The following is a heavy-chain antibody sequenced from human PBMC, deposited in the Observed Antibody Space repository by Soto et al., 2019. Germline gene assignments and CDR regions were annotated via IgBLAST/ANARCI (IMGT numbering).Heavy chain of an antibody. CDR2: VSGSGGGT. CDR1: GFAFSAYA. J-gene: IGHJ4*02. CDR3: AKALFNSTYGDYVDS. V-gene: IGHV3-23*01. Sequence: EVQLLESGGGLVQPGGSLRLSCAASGFAFSAYALSWVRRTPGMGLEWVSGVSGSGGGTYYADSVKGRFTISRDNSKNTLYLKMNSLRAEDTAVYYCAKALFNSTYGDYVDSWGQGTRVTVSS. D-gene: IGHD4-17*01.